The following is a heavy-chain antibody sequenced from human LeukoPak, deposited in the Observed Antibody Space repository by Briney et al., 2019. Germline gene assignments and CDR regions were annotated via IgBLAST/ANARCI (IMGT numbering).Heavy chain of an antibody. D-gene: IGHD1-1*01. CDR3: AREISNWNDLGY. J-gene: IGHJ4*02. V-gene: IGHV3-33*01. Sequence: GGSLRLSCAASGFTFSSYGMHWVRQAPGKGLEWVAVIWYDGSNKYYADSVKGRFTISRDNSKNTLYLQMYSLRAEDTAVYYCAREISNWNDLGYWGQGTLVTVSS. CDR2: IWYDGSNK. CDR1: GFTFSSYG.